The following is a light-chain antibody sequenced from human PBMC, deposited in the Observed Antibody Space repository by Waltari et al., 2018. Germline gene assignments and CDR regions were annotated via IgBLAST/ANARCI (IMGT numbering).Light chain of an antibody. V-gene: IGKV3-11*01. J-gene: IGKJ4*01. CDR2: SAS. CDR3: YQHRSGLT. Sequence: LTQSPATLSLSPGARATLSCRASQSVDSCLAWYHQKPGQAPRLLIHSASSRATGVPDRFSGSGSGTEFTLTISNLEPEDVGVYHFYQHRSGLTFGGGTKVEIK. CDR1: QSVDSC.